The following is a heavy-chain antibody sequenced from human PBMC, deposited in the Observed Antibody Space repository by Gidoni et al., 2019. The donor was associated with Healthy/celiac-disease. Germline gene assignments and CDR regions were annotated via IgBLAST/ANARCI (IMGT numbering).Heavy chain of an antibody. CDR2: IRSKAYGGTT. Sequence: EVQLVESGGGLVQPGRSLSLYWTAPGFTCGAYAMSWFRQAPGKGLELVGFIRSKAYGGTTEYAASVKGRFTISSDDSKSIAYLQMNSLKTEDTAVYYCTSRGGYYYYYYMDVWGKGTTVTVSS. J-gene: IGHJ6*03. V-gene: IGHV3-49*03. CDR3: TSRGGYYYYYYMDV. CDR1: GFTCGAYA.